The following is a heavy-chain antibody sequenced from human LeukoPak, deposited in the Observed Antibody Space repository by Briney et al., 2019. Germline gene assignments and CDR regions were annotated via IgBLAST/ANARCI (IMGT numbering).Heavy chain of an antibody. CDR1: GFTVSSNY. CDR3: AKSRGSGYYYAPFDY. CDR2: IYSVGET. V-gene: IGHV3-53*01. Sequence: GGSLRLSCAASGFTVSSNYMSWVRQAPGKGLEWVSVIYSVGETYYADSVKGRFTISRDNSKNTLYLQMNSLRAEDTAVYYCAKSRGSGYYYAPFDYWGQGTLVTVSS. D-gene: IGHD3-22*01. J-gene: IGHJ4*02.